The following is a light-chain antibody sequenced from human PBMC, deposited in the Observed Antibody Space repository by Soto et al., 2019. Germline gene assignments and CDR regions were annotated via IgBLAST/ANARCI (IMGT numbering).Light chain of an antibody. V-gene: IGLV2-14*01. CDR1: SSDIGRYNF. J-gene: IGLJ1*01. CDR3: TSYTITSPYV. Sequence: QSALTQPASMSGSPGQSITISCTGTSSDIGRYNFVSWYQHHPGKAPKLIIYEATKRPSGVSYRFSGSKSGNTASLTISGLQAEDEAAYYCTSYTITSPYVFGTGTKLTVL. CDR2: EAT.